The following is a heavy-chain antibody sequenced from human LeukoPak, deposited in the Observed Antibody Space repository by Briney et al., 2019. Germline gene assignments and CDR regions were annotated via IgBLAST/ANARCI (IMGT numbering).Heavy chain of an antibody. CDR1: GYTFTNYY. V-gene: IGHV1-46*01. D-gene: IGHD3-16*01. CDR3: ARERRAWGEDF. J-gene: IGHJ4*02. CDR2: INPNGGST. Sequence: ASVKISCNASGYTFTNYYIHWVRQAPGQGLEWVGLINPNGGSTGYAQRFQGRVTVTTDTSTSTVYMELNSLGSEDTAVYYCARERRAWGEDFWGQGTLVTVSS.